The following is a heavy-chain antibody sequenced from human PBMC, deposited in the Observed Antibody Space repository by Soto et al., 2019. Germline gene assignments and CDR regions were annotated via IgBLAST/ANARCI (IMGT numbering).Heavy chain of an antibody. CDR1: GFTFSSYA. V-gene: IGHV3-30-3*01. Sequence: QVQLVESGGGVVQPGRSLRLSCAASGFTFSSYAMHWVRQAPGKGLEWVAVISYDGSNKYYADSVKGRFTISRDNSKXXXXXXXXXXXXXXXXXXXXXXXXXXXXXXXPYDYWGQGTLVTVSS. CDR2: ISYDGSNK. J-gene: IGHJ4*02. CDR3: XXXXXXXXXXXPYDY.